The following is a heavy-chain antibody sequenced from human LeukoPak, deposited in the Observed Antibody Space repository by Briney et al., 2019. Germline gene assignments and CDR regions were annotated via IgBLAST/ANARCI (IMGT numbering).Heavy chain of an antibody. CDR3: ARDPVLWSPTYYDILTGYYSDYYYGMDV. V-gene: IGHV6-1*01. Sequence: SQTLSLTCAISGDSVSSNSAAWNWIRQSPSRGLEWLGRTYYRSKWYNDYAVSVKSRITINPDTSKTQFSLQLNSVTPEDTAVYYCARDPVLWSPTYYDILTGYYSDYYYGMDVWGQGTTVTVSS. J-gene: IGHJ6*02. D-gene: IGHD3-9*01. CDR1: GDSVSSNSAA. CDR2: TYYRSKWYN.